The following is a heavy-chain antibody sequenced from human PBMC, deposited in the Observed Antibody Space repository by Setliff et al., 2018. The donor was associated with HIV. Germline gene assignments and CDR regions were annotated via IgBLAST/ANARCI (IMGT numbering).Heavy chain of an antibody. CDR2: ISGSGGST. J-gene: IGHJ4*02. Sequence: GESLKISCAASGFTFSSYAMSWVRQAPGKGLEWVSAISGSGGSTYYADSVKGRFTISRDNSKNTLYLQMNSLRAEDTAVYYCAKDLGYYDSSGADWGQGTLVTVSS. CDR1: GFTFSSYA. D-gene: IGHD3-22*01. V-gene: IGHV3-23*01. CDR3: AKDLGYYDSSGAD.